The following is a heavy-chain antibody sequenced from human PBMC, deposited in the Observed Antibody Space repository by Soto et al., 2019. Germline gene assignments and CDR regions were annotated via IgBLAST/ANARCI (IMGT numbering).Heavy chain of an antibody. J-gene: IGHJ6*02. CDR2: INPISGGT. CDR1: GYIFTDHY. V-gene: IGHV1-2*02. CDR3: ARASHYDILTGYYLYYYGMDV. Sequence: ASVKVSCKASGYIFTDHYIHWVRQAPGQGLEWMGWINPISGGTNYAQKFQGRVTMTRDTSISTAYMELSRLRSDDTAVYYRARASHYDILTGYYLYYYGMDVWGQGTTVTVSS. D-gene: IGHD3-9*01.